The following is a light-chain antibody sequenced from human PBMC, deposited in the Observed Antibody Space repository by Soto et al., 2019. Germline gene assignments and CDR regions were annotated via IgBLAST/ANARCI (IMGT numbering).Light chain of an antibody. V-gene: IGKV3-20*01. J-gene: IGKJ1*01. CDR2: GAS. CDR1: QSLTNNY. CDR3: EQYEAVVT. Sequence: EIVLTQSPGTLSLSPGERATLSCRASQSLTNNYFAWYQQKPGRALRLLIDGASTSATGIPDRFSGSGSGKDFTITISRLEPEDVAVYYCEQYEAVVTFGQGTKVEI.